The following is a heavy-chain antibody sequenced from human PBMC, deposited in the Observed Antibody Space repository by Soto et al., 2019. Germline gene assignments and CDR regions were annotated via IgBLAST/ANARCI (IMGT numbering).Heavy chain of an antibody. V-gene: IGHV4-30-2*01. CDR2: IYHSVST. Sequence: PSETLSLTCAVSGGSISSGGYSWSWIRQPPGKGLEWIGCIYHSVSTYYNPSLKSRVTISVDRSKNQFSLKLSSVTAADTAVYYCARVPDRWGQGTQVTVS. CDR1: GGSISSGGYS. D-gene: IGHD2-2*01. CDR3: ARVPDR. J-gene: IGHJ5*02.